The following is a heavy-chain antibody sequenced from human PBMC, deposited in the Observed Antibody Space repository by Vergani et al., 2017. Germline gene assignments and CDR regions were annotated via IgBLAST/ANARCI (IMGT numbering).Heavy chain of an antibody. J-gene: IGHJ5*02. Sequence: EVELVESGGGLVQPGGSLRLSCAASGFTFNEYWMHWARQVPGKGLVWVSGMNGDGDTISYADSVKGRFTISRDNAKNALFLQMNSLRAEGTAVYYCARARRFRFGVVWENWFDPWRQGTLVTVSS. CDR2: MNGDGDTI. V-gene: IGHV3-74*01. CDR3: ARARRFRFGVVWENWFDP. CDR1: GFTFNEYW. D-gene: IGHD3-3*01.